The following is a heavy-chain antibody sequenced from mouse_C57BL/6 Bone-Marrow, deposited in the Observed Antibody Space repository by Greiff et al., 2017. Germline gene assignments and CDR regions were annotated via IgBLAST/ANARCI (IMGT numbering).Heavy chain of an antibody. J-gene: IGHJ3*01. CDR3: AREGFYYGPAWFAY. Sequence: EVKLVESGGGLVKPGGSLKLSCAASGFTFSSYTMSWVRQTPEKRLEWVATISGGGGNTYYPDSVKGRFTISRDNAKNTLYLQMSSLRSEDTALYYCAREGFYYGPAWFAYWGQGTLVTVSA. CDR2: ISGGGGNT. D-gene: IGHD1-1*01. CDR1: GFTFSSYT. V-gene: IGHV5-9*01.